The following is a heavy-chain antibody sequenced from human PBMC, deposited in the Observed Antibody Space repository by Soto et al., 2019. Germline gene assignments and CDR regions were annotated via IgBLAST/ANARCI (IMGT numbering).Heavy chain of an antibody. J-gene: IGHJ6*02. V-gene: IGHV4-30-4*01. CDR1: GGSISSGDYY. CDR2: IYYSGST. D-gene: IGHD6-13*01. Sequence: PSETRSLTCTVSGGSISSGDYYWSWVRQPPGKGLEWIGYIYYSGSTYYNPSLKSRVTISVDTSKNQFSLKLSSVTAADTAVYYCAREGAAAGITYYYGMDVWGQGTTVTVSS. CDR3: AREGAAAGITYYYGMDV.